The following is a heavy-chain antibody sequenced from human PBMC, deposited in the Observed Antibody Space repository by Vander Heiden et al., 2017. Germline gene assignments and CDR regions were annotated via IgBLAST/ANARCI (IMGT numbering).Heavy chain of an antibody. Sequence: QVQLVQSGAEVKKPGSSVKVSCKASGGTFSSYAISWVRQAPGQGLEWMGGIIPIFGTANYAQKFQGRVTITADESTSTAYMELSSLRSEDTAVYYCARDIVVVVAATNFNYYGMDVWGQGTTVTVSS. CDR1: GGTFSSYA. J-gene: IGHJ6*02. CDR3: ARDIVVVVAATNFNYYGMDV. V-gene: IGHV1-69*01. D-gene: IGHD2-15*01. CDR2: IIPIFGTA.